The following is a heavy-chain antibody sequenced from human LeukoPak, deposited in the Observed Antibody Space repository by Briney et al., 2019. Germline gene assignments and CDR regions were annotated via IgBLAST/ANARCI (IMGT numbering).Heavy chain of an antibody. Sequence: PSETLSLTCTVSGGSISSYYWSWIRQPPGKGLEWIGYIYYSGSTNYNPSLKSRVTTSVDTSKNQFSLKLSSVTAADTAVYYCARHDRIAAAGIDYWGQGTLVTVSS. CDR1: GGSISSYY. V-gene: IGHV4-59*08. CDR2: IYYSGST. CDR3: ARHDRIAAAGIDY. J-gene: IGHJ4*02. D-gene: IGHD6-13*01.